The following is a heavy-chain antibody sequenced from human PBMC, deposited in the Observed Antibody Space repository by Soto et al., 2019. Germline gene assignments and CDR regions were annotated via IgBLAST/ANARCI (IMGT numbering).Heavy chain of an antibody. D-gene: IGHD1-1*01. CDR2: IYYSGST. Sequence: QVQLQESGPGLVKPSQTLSLTCTVSGGSISSGGYYWSWIRQHPGKGLEWIGYIYYSGSTYYNPSLKSRVTISVDTSKNQCSLKLSSVTAADTAVYYCARDGRLLYYYGMDVWGQGTTVTVSS. J-gene: IGHJ6*02. CDR1: GGSISSGGYY. V-gene: IGHV4-31*03. CDR3: ARDGRLLYYYGMDV.